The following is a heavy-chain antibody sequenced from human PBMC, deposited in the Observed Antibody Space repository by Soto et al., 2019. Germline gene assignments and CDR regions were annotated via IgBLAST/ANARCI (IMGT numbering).Heavy chain of an antibody. J-gene: IGHJ6*02. CDR3: AREGAAPYYYYGMDV. V-gene: IGHV4-31*03. D-gene: IGHD6-6*01. Sequence: QVQLQESGPGLVKPSQTLSLTCTVSGGSISSGGYFWSWIRQHPGKGLEWIGFIYYSGSTYYNPSPKIRATISLYTSKNQFALKLSSVTAADTAVYYCAREGAAPYYYYGMDVWGQGTTVTVSS. CDR1: GGSISSGGYF. CDR2: IYYSGST.